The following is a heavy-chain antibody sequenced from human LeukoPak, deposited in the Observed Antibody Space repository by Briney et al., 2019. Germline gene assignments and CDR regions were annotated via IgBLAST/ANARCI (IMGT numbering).Heavy chain of an antibody. Sequence: SETLSLTCTVSGYSISSGYYWGWIRQPPGKGLEWIGRIYHSGSTYYSPSLRSRVILSVDTSKNQFSLKLISVTVADTAIYYCARGQGATVPQVGKNWFDPWGQGTRVTVSS. V-gene: IGHV4-38-2*02. J-gene: IGHJ5*02. CDR1: GYSISSGYY. D-gene: IGHD1-26*01. CDR2: IYHSGST. CDR3: ARGQGATVPQVGKNWFDP.